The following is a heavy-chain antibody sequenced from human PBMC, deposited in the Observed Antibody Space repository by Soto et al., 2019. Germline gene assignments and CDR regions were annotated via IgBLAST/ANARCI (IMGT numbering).Heavy chain of an antibody. CDR3: ARSVGAALSDY. D-gene: IGHD1-26*01. CDR2: MNPNSGNT. Sequence: ASVKVSCKASGYTFTSYDINWVRQATGQGLEWMGWMNPNSGNTGYSQKFQGRVTITRDTSASTAYMELSSLRSEDTAVYYCARSVGAALSDYWGQGTLVTVSS. J-gene: IGHJ4*02. CDR1: GYTFTSYD. V-gene: IGHV1-8*01.